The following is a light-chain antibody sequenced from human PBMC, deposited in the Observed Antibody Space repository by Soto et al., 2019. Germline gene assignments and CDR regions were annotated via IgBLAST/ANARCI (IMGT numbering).Light chain of an antibody. Sequence: PGDRATLSCRASRSIGSYLAWYQQKPGQAPRLLISDSSNRATGIPARFSASGSGTDFTLTISSLEPEDFAVYYCQQRTNWPPYTFGQGTKLEIK. V-gene: IGKV3-11*01. CDR1: RSIGSY. J-gene: IGKJ2*01. CDR3: QQRTNWPPYT. CDR2: DSS.